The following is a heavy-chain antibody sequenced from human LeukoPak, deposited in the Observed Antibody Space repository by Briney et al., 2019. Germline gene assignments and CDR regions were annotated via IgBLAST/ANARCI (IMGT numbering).Heavy chain of an antibody. Sequence: ASVKVSCKASGGTFSSYAISWVRQAPGQGLEWMGWINPNSGGTNYAQKFQGRVTMTRDTSISTAYMELSRLRSDDTAVYYCARDQRYCSSTSCYSGWFDPWGQGTLVTVSS. J-gene: IGHJ5*02. CDR2: INPNSGGT. D-gene: IGHD2-2*02. CDR1: GGTFSSYA. V-gene: IGHV1-2*02. CDR3: ARDQRYCSSTSCYSGWFDP.